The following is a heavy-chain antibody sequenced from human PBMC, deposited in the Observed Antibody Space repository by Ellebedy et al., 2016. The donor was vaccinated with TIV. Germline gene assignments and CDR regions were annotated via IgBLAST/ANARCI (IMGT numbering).Heavy chain of an antibody. V-gene: IGHV3-72*01. Sequence: GESLKISCAASGFIFSDNYMDWVRQAPGKGLEWVGRSRSKANAYTTDYATSVKGRFTISRDESNNSVYLQMNSLKAEYTAIYFCTTGRPGNIFDSWGQGTLVTVSS. CDR2: SRSKANAYTT. J-gene: IGHJ4*02. D-gene: IGHD2/OR15-2a*01. CDR3: TTGRPGNIFDS. CDR1: GFIFSDNY.